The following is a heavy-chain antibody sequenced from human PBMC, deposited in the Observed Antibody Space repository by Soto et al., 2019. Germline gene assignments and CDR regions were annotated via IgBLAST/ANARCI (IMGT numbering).Heavy chain of an antibody. D-gene: IGHD1-26*01. V-gene: IGHV4-59*01. Sequence: SETLSLTCIVSGGSINNYYWSWIRQPPGKGLESVGYISHTGNTDYNPSLKSRVTISVDPSKNQFSLRLNSVTAADTAVYYCARGRFELPFWGQGTLVTVSS. CDR1: GGSINNYY. J-gene: IGHJ4*02. CDR2: ISHTGNT. CDR3: ARGRFELPF.